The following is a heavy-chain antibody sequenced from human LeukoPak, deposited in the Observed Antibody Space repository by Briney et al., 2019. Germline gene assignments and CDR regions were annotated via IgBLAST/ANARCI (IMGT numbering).Heavy chain of an antibody. CDR2: IYYSGST. D-gene: IGHD3-10*01. V-gene: IGHV4-30-4*08. J-gene: IGHJ4*02. CDR1: GGSISSSSYY. CDR3: AREAYYGSLNY. Sequence: SETLSLTCTVSGGSISSSSYYWGWIRQPPGKGLEWIGYIYYSGSTYYNPSLKSRVTISVDTSKNQFSLKLSSVTAADTAVYYCAREAYYGSLNYWGQGTLVTVSS.